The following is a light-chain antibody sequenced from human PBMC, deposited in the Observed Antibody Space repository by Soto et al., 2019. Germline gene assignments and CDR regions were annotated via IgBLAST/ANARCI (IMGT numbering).Light chain of an antibody. CDR1: QSVGHMF. CDR2: DAY. J-gene: IGKJ4*01. V-gene: IGKV3D-20*02. CDR3: QQRSNWPPVT. Sequence: EIVLTQSPDTLPLSPGXRATLSCRASQSVGHMFLAWFQQKPGQAPRLLIFDAYRRATGIPDRFSGSGSGTNFALTISRLEPEDFVVYYCQQRSNWPPVTFAGGTKVDIK.